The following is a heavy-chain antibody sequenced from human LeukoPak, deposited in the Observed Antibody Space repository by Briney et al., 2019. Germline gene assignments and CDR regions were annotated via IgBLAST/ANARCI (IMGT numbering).Heavy chain of an antibody. CDR1: GGTFSSYA. V-gene: IGHV1-69*05. J-gene: IGHJ4*02. CDR2: IIPIFGIA. D-gene: IGHD6-19*01. CDR3: ANMGAVAGSFDY. Sequence: ASVKVSCKAAGGTFSSYAISWVRQAPGQGLEGMGRIIPIFGIANYAQKFQGRVTITTDESTSTAYMELSSLRSEDTAVYYCANMGAVAGSFDYWGQGTLVTVX.